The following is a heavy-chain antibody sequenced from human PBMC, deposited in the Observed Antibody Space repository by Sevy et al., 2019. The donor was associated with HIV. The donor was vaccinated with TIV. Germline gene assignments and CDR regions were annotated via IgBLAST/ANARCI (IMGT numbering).Heavy chain of an antibody. V-gene: IGHV4-59*01. CDR3: ARDSTTRPRVLDY. J-gene: IGHJ4*02. CDR1: GDSISSYF. CDR2: VYFTGNT. D-gene: IGHD1-1*01. Sequence: SETLSLTCSVSGDSISSYFWTWVRQSPGKGLKWIGNVYFTGNTDYSPSLKSRVTLSLDTSKSQFSLTLKSVTAADTAIYFCARDSTTRPRVLDYWGQGTLVTVSS.